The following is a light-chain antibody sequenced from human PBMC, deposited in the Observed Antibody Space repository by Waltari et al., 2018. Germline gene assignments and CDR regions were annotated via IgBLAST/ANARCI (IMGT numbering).Light chain of an antibody. CDR1: EDIRNF. V-gene: IGKV1-33*01. CDR3: QQFEKLPLT. Sequence: DIQMTQCPSSLSASVGDRVTITCHASEDIRNFLNWYQLRPGQAPKLLIYDASNLRGGVPSRFSASGSGTVFSFTITNLQPEDFATYYCQQFEKLPLTFGGGTKVENK. CDR2: DAS. J-gene: IGKJ4*01.